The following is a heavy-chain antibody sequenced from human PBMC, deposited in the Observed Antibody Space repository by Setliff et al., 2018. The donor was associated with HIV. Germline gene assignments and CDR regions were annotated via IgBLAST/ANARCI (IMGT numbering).Heavy chain of an antibody. V-gene: IGHV1-8*01. D-gene: IGHD3-10*01. J-gene: IGHJ6*04. Sequence: ASVKVSCKASGHTFTNVDIHWLRRATGQGLEWMGWMNPNTGVSGYALKFQARVTMTRDTSISTAYMELSSLTSEDTGVYYCASGKGVGGVIITGGLDVWGKGTTVTVSS. CDR2: MNPNTGVS. CDR1: GHTFTNVD. CDR3: ASGKGVGGVIITGGLDV.